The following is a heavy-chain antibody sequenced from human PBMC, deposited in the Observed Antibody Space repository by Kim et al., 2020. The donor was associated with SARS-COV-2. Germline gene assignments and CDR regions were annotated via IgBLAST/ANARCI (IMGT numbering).Heavy chain of an antibody. J-gene: IGHJ4*02. V-gene: IGHV1-2*06. Sequence: ASVKVSCKASGYTFTDFYIHWVRQAPGQGLEWMGRINPNTGDTNYAQNFQGRVTMTRDTSISTAYMNLSGLRSDDTALYYCARDYDSGWTPNNWVQGTLV. CDR2: INPNTGDT. CDR1: GYTFTDFY. D-gene: IGHD6-19*01. CDR3: ARDYDSGWTPNN.